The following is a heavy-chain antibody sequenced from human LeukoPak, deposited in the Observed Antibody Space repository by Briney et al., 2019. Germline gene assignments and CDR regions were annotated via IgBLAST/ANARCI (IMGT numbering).Heavy chain of an antibody. CDR3: ARGVQRSIAARRSCFDP. V-gene: IGHV4-34*01. CDR2: INHSGST. Sequence: SETLSLTCAVYGGSFSGYYWSWLRQPPGQGLEWIGEINHSGSTNYNPSLKSRVTISVDTSKNQFSLKLSTLTASDTAVYYCARGVQRSIAARRSCFDPWGQGTLVTVSS. CDR1: GGSFSGYY. D-gene: IGHD6-6*01. J-gene: IGHJ5*02.